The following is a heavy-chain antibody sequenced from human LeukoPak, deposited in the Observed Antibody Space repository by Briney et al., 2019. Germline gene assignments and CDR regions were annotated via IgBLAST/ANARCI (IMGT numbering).Heavy chain of an antibody. CDR2: ISAYNGNT. CDR1: GYTFTSYG. V-gene: IGHV1-18*01. J-gene: IGHJ3*02. D-gene: IGHD3-22*01. Sequence: ASVKVSGKASGYTFTSYGISWVRQAPGQGLEWMGWISAYNGNTNYAQKLQGRVTMTTDTSTSTAYMELRSLRSDDTAVYYCRDSSGYYGDAFDIWGQGTMVTVSS. CDR3: RDSSGYYGDAFDI.